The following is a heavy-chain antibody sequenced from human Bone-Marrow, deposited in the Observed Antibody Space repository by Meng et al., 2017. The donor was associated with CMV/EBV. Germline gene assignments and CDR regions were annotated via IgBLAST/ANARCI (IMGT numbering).Heavy chain of an antibody. CDR3: ARGRRFGGNGAFDI. D-gene: IGHD4-23*01. Sequence: SETLSLTCAVYGGSFSGYYWSWIRQPPGKGLEWIGEINHSGSTNYNPSLKSRVTISVDTSKNQFSLKLSSVTAADTAVYYCARGRRFGGNGAFDIWGQGTMVTGSS. CDR2: INHSGST. V-gene: IGHV4-34*01. J-gene: IGHJ3*02. CDR1: GGSFSGYY.